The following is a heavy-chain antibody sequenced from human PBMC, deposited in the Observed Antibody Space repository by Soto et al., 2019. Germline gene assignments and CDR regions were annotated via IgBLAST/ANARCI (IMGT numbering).Heavy chain of an antibody. V-gene: IGHV5-51*01. CDR3: ARHEATYYNFYGMDV. J-gene: IGHJ6*02. CDR1: GYSFTTYL. CDR2: IHPGESDT. Sequence: GESLKVSCKSYGYSFTTYLIGWVRQMPGKGLEWMGSIHPGESDTRYSPSFQGQVTISADRSITTAYLQWSSLKASDTAMYYCARHEATYYNFYGMDVWGQGTTVNVSS.